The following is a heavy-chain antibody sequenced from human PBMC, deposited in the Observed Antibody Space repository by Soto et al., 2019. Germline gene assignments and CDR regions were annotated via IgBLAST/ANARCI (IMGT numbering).Heavy chain of an antibody. J-gene: IGHJ5*02. V-gene: IGHV1-3*01. Sequence: ASVKVSCKASGYTFTSYAMHWVRQAPGQRLEWMGWINAGNGNTKYSQKFQGRFTISRDSSKNTVFLQMDSLKVEDTAVYYCARDVDRTSHLNWFDPWGQGVMVTVSS. CDR3: ARDVDRTSHLNWFDP. CDR2: INAGNGNT. D-gene: IGHD5-12*01. CDR1: GYTFTSYA.